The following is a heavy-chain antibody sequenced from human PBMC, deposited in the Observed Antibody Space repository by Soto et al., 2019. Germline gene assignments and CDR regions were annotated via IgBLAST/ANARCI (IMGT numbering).Heavy chain of an antibody. CDR1: GFTFSSYA. CDR2: ISGSGGST. Sequence: PGGSLRLSCAASGFTFSSYAMSWVRQAPGKGLEWVSAISGSGGSTYYADSVKGRFTISRDNSKNTLYLQMNSLRAEDTAVYYCANAPLIVVTSTDSWGHGTLVTVSS. D-gene: IGHD5-12*01. V-gene: IGHV3-23*01. CDR3: ANAPLIVVTSTDS. J-gene: IGHJ5*01.